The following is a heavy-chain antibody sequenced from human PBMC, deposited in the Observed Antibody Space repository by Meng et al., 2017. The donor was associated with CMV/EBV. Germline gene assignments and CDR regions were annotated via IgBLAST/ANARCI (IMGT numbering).Heavy chain of an antibody. CDR1: GGTFSSYA. V-gene: IGHV1-69*01. J-gene: IGHJ4*02. CDR2: IIPIFGTA. CDR3: ARDSGNSSGYYPFFDY. Sequence: GGTFSSYAIIGVRQATGQGLEWMGGIIPIFGTANYAQKFQGRVTITADESTSTAYMELSSLRSEDTAVYYCARDSGNSSGYYPFFDYWGQGTLVTVSS. D-gene: IGHD3-22*01.